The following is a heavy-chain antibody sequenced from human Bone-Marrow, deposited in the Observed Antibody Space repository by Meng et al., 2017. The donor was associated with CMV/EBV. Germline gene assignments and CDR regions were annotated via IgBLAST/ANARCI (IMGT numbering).Heavy chain of an antibody. CDR1: GYTFTDYY. V-gene: IGHV1-2*02. D-gene: IGHD3-3*01. CDR3: ARDGLEQISSPEITIVGVVSER. J-gene: IGHJ4*02. Sequence: ASVKVSCKASGYTFTDYYMHWVRQAPGQGLEWMGGINPNSGGTNYAQKFQGRVSMTRDTSIRTAYMELRRLRSDDTAVYYCARDGLEQISSPEITIVGVVSERWGQGTLVTVSS. CDR2: INPNSGGT.